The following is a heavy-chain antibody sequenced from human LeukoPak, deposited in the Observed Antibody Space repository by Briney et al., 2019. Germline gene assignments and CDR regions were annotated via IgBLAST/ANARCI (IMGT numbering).Heavy chain of an antibody. CDR3: ARASTYDSSGYYVRAIDY. J-gene: IGHJ4*02. V-gene: IGHV1-18*01. Sequence: GASVKVSCKASGYTFTSYGISWVRQAPGQGLEWMGWISAYNGNTNYAQKLQGRVTMTTDTSTSTAYMELRSLRPDDTAVYYCARASTYDSSGYYVRAIDYWGQGTLVTVSS. CDR2: ISAYNGNT. D-gene: IGHD3-22*01. CDR1: GYTFTSYG.